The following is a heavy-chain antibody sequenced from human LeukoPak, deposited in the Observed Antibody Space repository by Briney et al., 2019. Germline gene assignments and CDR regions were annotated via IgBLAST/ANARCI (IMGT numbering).Heavy chain of an antibody. J-gene: IGHJ3*02. CDR3: ARLYSFDWLPHGAFDI. V-gene: IGHV4-39*01. CDR2: VYYTGTT. D-gene: IGHD3-9*01. Sequence: SETLSLTCTFSGGSIRRENYFWGWIHQSPGKGLEWIGNVYYTGTTYYNPSLKSRVIISVDTSMNQFSLKLNSVTAADTSVYYCARLYSFDWLPHGAFDIWGQGTVVTVSP. CDR1: GGSIRRENYF.